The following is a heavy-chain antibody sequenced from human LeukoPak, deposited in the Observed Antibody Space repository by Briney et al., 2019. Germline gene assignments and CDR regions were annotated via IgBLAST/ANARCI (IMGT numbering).Heavy chain of an antibody. CDR2: IYPGDSDT. D-gene: IGHD3-22*01. Sequence: GESLKISCKGSGYSFTSYWIGWVRQMPGKGLEWMGIIYPGDSDTRYSPSFQGQVTISADKSISTAYLQWSSLKASDTAMYHCARLFYDSSGYGCWVFDYWGQGTLVTVSS. V-gene: IGHV5-51*01. CDR1: GYSFTSYW. CDR3: ARLFYDSSGYGCWVFDY. J-gene: IGHJ4*02.